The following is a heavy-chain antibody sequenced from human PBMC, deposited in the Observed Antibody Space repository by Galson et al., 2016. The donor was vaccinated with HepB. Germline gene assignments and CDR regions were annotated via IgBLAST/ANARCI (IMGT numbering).Heavy chain of an antibody. CDR3: ARRLGRSVENYHYYALDV. CDR1: GAAVSSYY. V-gene: IGHV4-59*08. J-gene: IGHJ6*02. D-gene: IGHD2-21*01. Sequence: ETLSLTCTVSGAAVSSYYWSWVRQPPGGGLEYIGYLYDTGNTKYNPSLKSRVTISRDTSKNQFSLKLTSVTAADTAVYYCARRLGRSVENYHYYALDVWGQGTTVTVSS. CDR2: LYDTGNT.